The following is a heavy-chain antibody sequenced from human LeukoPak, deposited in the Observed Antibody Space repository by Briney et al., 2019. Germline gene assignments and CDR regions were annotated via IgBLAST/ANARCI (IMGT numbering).Heavy chain of an antibody. CDR3: ARTSSSWDWFDP. J-gene: IGHJ5*02. V-gene: IGHV4-59*01. CDR2: IYYSGST. D-gene: IGHD6-13*01. Sequence: SETLSLTCTVSGGSISSYYWSWIRQPPGKGLEWIGYIYYSGSTNYNPSLKSRVTISVDTSKNQFSLKLSSVTAADTAVYYCARTSSSWDWFDPGGQGTLVTVSS. CDR1: GGSISSYY.